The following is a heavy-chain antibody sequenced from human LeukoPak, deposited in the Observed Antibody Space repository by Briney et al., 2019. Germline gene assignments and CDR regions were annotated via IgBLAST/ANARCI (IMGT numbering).Heavy chain of an antibody. J-gene: IGHJ6*03. V-gene: IGHV1-69*01. CDR3: ARDNWSVDSLGVYYYYYMDV. D-gene: IGHD4-23*01. CDR1: GGTFSSYA. CDR2: IIPIFGTA. Sequence: GSSVKVSRKASGGTFSSYAISWVRQAPGQGLEWMGGIIPIFGTANYAQKFQGRVTITADESTSTAYMELSSLRSEDTAVYYCARDNWSVDSLGVYYYYYMDVWGKGTTVTVSS.